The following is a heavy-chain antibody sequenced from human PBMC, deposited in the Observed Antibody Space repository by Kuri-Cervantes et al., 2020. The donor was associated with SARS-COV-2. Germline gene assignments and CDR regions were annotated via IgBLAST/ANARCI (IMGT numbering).Heavy chain of an antibody. CDR2: IYCSGST. V-gene: IGHV4-59*12. D-gene: IGHD7-27*01. J-gene: IGHJ3*02. CDR1: GGSISSYY. Sequence: SETLSLTCTVSGGSISSYYWSWIRQPPGKGLEWIGYIYCSGSTNYNPSLKSRVTISVDTSKNQFSLKLSSVTAADTAVYYCARDLTGGDDAFDIWGQGTMVTVSS. CDR3: ARDLTGGDDAFDI.